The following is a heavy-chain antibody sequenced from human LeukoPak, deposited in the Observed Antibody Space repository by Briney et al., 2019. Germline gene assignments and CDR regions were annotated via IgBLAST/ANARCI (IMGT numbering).Heavy chain of an antibody. Sequence: ASVKVSCKVSGYTFTDYYMHWVRQAPGQGLEWMGWINPKSGGTSYAQQFQGRVTMTRDASISTAYMELSNLRSDDMAVYYCARGVAAAGGRWFDPWGQGTLVTVSS. CDR3: ARGVAAAGGRWFDP. D-gene: IGHD6-13*01. CDR2: INPKSGGT. J-gene: IGHJ5*02. CDR1: GYTFTDYY. V-gene: IGHV1-2*02.